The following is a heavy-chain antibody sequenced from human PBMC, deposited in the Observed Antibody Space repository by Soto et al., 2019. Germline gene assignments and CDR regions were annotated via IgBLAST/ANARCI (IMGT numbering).Heavy chain of an antibody. D-gene: IGHD5-12*01. V-gene: IGHV1-46*01. Sequence: ASVKVSCKEFGYTFASYYMPWVRQAPGQGLEWMGIINPSGGSTSYAQKFQGRVTMTRDTSTSTVYMELSSLRSEDTAVYYCASQSGDGYFSYYYYYGMDVWGQGTTVTVSS. CDR2: INPSGGST. CDR3: ASQSGDGYFSYYYYYGMDV. CDR1: GYTFASYY. J-gene: IGHJ6*02.